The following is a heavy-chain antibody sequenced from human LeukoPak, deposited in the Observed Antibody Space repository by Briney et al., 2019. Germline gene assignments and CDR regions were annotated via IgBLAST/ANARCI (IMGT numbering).Heavy chain of an antibody. J-gene: IGHJ4*02. CDR2: INNDGSST. CDR1: GFTFSSYW. CDR3: ARVPMIVKAYYFDY. Sequence: PGGSLRLSCAASGFTFSSYWMHWVRQAPGKGLVWVSRINNDGSSTSYADSVKGRFTISRDNAKNTLYLQMNSLRAEDTAVYYCARVPMIVKAYYFDYWGQGTLVTVSS. D-gene: IGHD3-22*01. V-gene: IGHV3-74*01.